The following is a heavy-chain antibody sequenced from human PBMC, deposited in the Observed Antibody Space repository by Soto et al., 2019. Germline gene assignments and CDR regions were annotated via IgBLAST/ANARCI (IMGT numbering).Heavy chain of an antibody. J-gene: IGHJ6*02. Sequence: GASVKVSCKASGYTFTGHYMHWVRQAPGQGLEWMGWINPNSGGTNYAQKFQGRVTMTRDTSISTAYMELSRLRSDDTAMYYCAREGRLQEYYYYGMDVWGQGTTVTVSS. CDR3: AREGRLQEYYYYGMDV. V-gene: IGHV1-2*02. D-gene: IGHD4-4*01. CDR1: GYTFTGHY. CDR2: INPNSGGT.